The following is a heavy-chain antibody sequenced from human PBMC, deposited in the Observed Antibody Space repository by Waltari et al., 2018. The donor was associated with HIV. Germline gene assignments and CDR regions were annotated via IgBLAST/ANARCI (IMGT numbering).Heavy chain of an antibody. CDR2: MYSYGRT. CDR3: VRDPGFYCGSC. Sequence: EVGPVESGGDLVLRGGSLRLSREASGFIVTKKERTWVRQAPGRGLRGVSIMYSYGRTLYGEAVKGRFTVSRDNSKNMLFLQMKSLVVEDTAVYDCVRDPGFYCGSCWGRGTQVTVAS. D-gene: IGHD3-10*01. V-gene: IGHV3-66*02. J-gene: IGHJ4*02. CDR1: GFIVTKKE.